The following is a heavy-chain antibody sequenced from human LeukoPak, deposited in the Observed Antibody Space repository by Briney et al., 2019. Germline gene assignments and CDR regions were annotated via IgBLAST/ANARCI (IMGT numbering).Heavy chain of an antibody. Sequence: GESLKISCKGSGYSFTSYWIGWVRQMPGKGLEWMGIIYPGDSDTRYSPSFQGQVTISADKSISTAYLQWSSLKASDTAMYYCARIVVVPAATGGPFDYWGQGTLVTVSS. D-gene: IGHD2-2*01. V-gene: IGHV5-51*01. J-gene: IGHJ4*02. CDR2: IYPGDSDT. CDR1: GYSFTSYW. CDR3: ARIVVVPAATGGPFDY.